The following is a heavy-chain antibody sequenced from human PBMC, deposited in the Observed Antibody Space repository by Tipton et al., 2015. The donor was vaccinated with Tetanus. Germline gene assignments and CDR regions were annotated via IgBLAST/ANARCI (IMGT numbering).Heavy chain of an antibody. CDR3: ARNNWGADFDY. CDR2: IYSGGTT. V-gene: IGHV3-53*01. D-gene: IGHD1-1*01. CDR1: GLPVITNY. Sequence: GSLRLSCAASGLPVITNYMSWVRQAPGKGLEWVSTIYSGGTTFYADSVRGRFTSSRDHSQNTLYLQMNSLRDEDTAVYFCARNNWGADFDYWGQGPQVTVSS. J-gene: IGHJ4*02.